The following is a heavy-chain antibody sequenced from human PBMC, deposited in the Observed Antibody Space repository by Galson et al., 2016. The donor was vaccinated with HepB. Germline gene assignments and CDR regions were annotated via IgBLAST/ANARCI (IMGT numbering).Heavy chain of an antibody. Sequence: SLRLSCAASGFTFTNYALNWVRQAPGKGLEWVSGISGSGGSTYYADSVKGRFTISRDNSKNTLYLQMNSLRAEDTAVYYCAKDLVVRGGGYYFDYWGQGTLVTVSS. CDR1: GFTFTNYA. J-gene: IGHJ4*02. CDR3: AKDLVVRGGGYYFDY. D-gene: IGHD3-16*01. V-gene: IGHV3-23*01. CDR2: ISGSGGST.